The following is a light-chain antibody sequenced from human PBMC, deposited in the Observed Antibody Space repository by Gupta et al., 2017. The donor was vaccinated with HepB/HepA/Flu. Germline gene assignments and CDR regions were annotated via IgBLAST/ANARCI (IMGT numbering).Light chain of an antibody. Sequence: SALTQPASVSGSPGQSITILCTGTSRDVGGYNFVSWYQQYPGKAPKLIIYDVGKRPAGVSDRFSGSKSGNTASMTISGLQTEDEADYYCTSDTSSSTWVFGGGTKLTVL. V-gene: IGLV2-14*01. J-gene: IGLJ3*02. CDR3: TSDTSSSTWV. CDR1: SRDVGGYNF. CDR2: DVG.